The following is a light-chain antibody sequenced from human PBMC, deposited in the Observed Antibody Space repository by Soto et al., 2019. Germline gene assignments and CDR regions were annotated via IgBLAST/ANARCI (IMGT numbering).Light chain of an antibody. CDR1: QSIRMW. CDR2: AAS. CDR3: QQAHSFPYA. Sequence: DIPMTQSPSSVSASVGDRVTITCRASQSIRMWLAWYQQKPGKAPKLLIYAASSLQSGVPSRFSGSGSGTDFTLTITSLQPGDFATYYCQQAHSFPYAFGQGTKLRIK. J-gene: IGKJ2*01. V-gene: IGKV1D-12*01.